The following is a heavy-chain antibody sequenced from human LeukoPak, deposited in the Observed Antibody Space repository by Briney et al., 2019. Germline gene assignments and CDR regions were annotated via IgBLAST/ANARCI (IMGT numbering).Heavy chain of an antibody. V-gene: IGHV4-59*08. D-gene: IGHD6-19*01. CDR2: IYYSGST. Sequence: SETLSLTCTVSGGSISSYYWSWIRQPPGKGLEWIGYIYYSGSTNYNPSLKSRVTISVDTSKNQFSLRMNSVTAADSAVYYCGRPAPAVSGWGRALDVWGHGTMVTVAS. CDR3: GRPAPAVSGWGRALDV. J-gene: IGHJ3*01. CDR1: GGSISSYY.